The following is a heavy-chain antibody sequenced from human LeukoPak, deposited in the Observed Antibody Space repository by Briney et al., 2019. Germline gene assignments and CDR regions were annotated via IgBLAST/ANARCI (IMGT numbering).Heavy chain of an antibody. V-gene: IGHV4-38-2*02. Sequence: SETLSLTCTVSGYSISSGYYWGWIRQPPGKGLEWIGSIYHSGSTNYNPSLKSRVTISVDTSKNQFSLKLSSVTAANTAVYYCARDTATGLSGWGQGTLVTVSS. CDR2: IYHSGST. CDR3: ARDTATGLSG. J-gene: IGHJ4*02. D-gene: IGHD5-18*01. CDR1: GYSISSGYY.